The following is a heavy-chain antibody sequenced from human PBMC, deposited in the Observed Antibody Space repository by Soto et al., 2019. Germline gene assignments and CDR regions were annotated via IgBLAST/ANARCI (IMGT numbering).Heavy chain of an antibody. CDR3: ARQGWSGYYTRYYYGMDV. CDR2: IDPSDSYT. D-gene: IGHD3-3*01. V-gene: IGHV5-10-1*01. Sequence: GESLKISCKGSGYSFTSYWISWVRQMPGKGLEWMGRIDPSDSYTNYSPSFQGHVTISADKSISTAYLQWSSLKASDTAMYYCARQGWSGYYTRYYYGMDVWGQGTTVTVSS. CDR1: GYSFTSYW. J-gene: IGHJ6*02.